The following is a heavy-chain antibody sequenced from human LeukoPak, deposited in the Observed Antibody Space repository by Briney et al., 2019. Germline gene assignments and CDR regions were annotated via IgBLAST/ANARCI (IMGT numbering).Heavy chain of an antibody. Sequence: GGSLRLSCSASGFTFSSYAMHWVRQAPGKGLEYVSAISSNGGSTYYADSVKGRFTISRDNSKNTLYLQMSSPRAEDTAVYYCVKGRHSSSWYHPFDYWGQGTLVTVSS. V-gene: IGHV3-64D*06. CDR3: VKGRHSSSWYHPFDY. J-gene: IGHJ4*02. D-gene: IGHD6-13*01. CDR1: GFTFSSYA. CDR2: ISSNGGST.